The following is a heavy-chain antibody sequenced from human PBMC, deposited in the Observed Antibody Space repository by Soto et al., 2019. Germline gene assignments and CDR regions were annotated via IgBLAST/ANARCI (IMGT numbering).Heavy chain of an antibody. D-gene: IGHD3-3*01. CDR2: MNPNSGNT. CDR1: GYTFTSYD. V-gene: IGHV1-8*01. CDR3: ARDYLFLERLPKASYYYGMDV. J-gene: IGHJ6*02. Sequence: ASVKVSCKASGYTFTSYDINWVRQATGQGLEWMGWMNPNSGNTGYAQKFQGRVTMTRNTSISTAYMELSSLRSDDTAVYYCARDYLFLERLPKASYYYGMDVWGQGT.